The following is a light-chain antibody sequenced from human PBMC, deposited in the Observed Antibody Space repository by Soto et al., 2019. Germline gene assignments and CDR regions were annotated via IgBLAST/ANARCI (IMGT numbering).Light chain of an antibody. V-gene: IGKV3-20*01. CDR2: GAS. CDR3: HQYGSAPWT. Sequence: EIVLTQSPGTLSLSPGDSATLSCRASQSVSSNYVAWYQQKPGQAPRLLISGASNRATGTPDRFRGSGSGTDFTLTITRLEPEDFAVYYCHQYGSAPWTFGQGTKVDIK. CDR1: QSVSSNY. J-gene: IGKJ1*01.